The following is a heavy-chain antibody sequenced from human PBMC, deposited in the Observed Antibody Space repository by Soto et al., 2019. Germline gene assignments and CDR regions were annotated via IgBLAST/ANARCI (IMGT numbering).Heavy chain of an antibody. J-gene: IGHJ4*02. Sequence: VGSLRLSCAASGFTFSDYYMSWIRQAPGKGLEWVSYISSSGSTTYYADSVKGRFTISRDNAKNSLYLQMNSLRAEDTAVYYCASRPLWFGELLQSLWGQGTLVTVSS. CDR1: GFTFSDYY. V-gene: IGHV3-11*01. CDR2: ISSSGSTT. CDR3: ASRPLWFGELLQSL. D-gene: IGHD3-10*01.